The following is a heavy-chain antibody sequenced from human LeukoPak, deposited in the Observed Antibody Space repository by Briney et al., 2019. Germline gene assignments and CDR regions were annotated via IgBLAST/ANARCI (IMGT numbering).Heavy chain of an antibody. CDR1: GYSISSGYY. CDR3: ARHRYDFWSGDGGDAFDI. CDR2: IYHSGST. Sequence: SETLSLTCAVSGYSISSGYYWGWIRQPPGKGLEWIGSIYHSGSTYYNPSLRSRVTISVDTSKNQFSLKLSSVTAADTAVYYCARHRYDFWSGDGGDAFDIWGQGTMVTVSS. D-gene: IGHD3-3*01. J-gene: IGHJ3*02. V-gene: IGHV4-38-2*01.